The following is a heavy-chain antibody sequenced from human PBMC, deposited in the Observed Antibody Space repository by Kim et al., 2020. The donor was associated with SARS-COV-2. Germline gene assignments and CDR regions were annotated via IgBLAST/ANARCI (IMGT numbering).Heavy chain of an antibody. CDR2: SYT. J-gene: IGHJ4*02. Sequence: SYTNYADSVKGRFTISRDNAKNSLYLQMNSLRAEDTAVYYCARGGQQLGNWGQGTLVTVSS. D-gene: IGHD6-13*01. V-gene: IGHV3-11*06. CDR3: ARGGQQLGN.